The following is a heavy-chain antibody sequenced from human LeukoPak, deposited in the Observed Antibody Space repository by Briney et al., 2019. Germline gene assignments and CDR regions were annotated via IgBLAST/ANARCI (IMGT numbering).Heavy chain of an antibody. V-gene: IGHV4-39*01. D-gene: IGHD2-2*01. CDR3: ARLLVVEGFDF. CDR1: GGSISSSSYY. CDR2: VYYSGST. J-gene: IGHJ4*02. Sequence: PSETLSLTCTVSGGSISSSSYYWGWIRQPPGKGLEWIGSVYYSGSTYYNPSLKSRVTISIDTPKNQLSLKVSSVTATDTAVYYCARLLVVEGFDFWGQGTLVTVSS.